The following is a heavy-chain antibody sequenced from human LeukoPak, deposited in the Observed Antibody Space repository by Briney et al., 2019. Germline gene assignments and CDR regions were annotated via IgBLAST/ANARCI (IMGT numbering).Heavy chain of an antibody. CDR2: ISYDGSHE. V-gene: IGHV3-30*18. CDR1: GFNFGSYG. J-gene: IGHJ6*02. Sequence: GGSLRLSCAASGFNFGSYGMHWVRQPPGKGLEWVAVISYDGSHEYYADSMKGRFTISRDSSRNTLYLQMDSLRPEDTAMYYCSKSAVAGTHYYYYDMDVWGQGTTVTVSS. D-gene: IGHD6-19*01. CDR3: SKSAVAGTHYYYYDMDV.